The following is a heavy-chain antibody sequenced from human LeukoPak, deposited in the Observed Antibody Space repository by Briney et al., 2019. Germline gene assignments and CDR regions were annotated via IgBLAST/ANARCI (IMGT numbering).Heavy chain of an antibody. J-gene: IGHJ5*02. V-gene: IGHV1-69*13. CDR1: GGTFSSYA. CDR3: ARFDGYSGSYYQHPAGNWFDP. CDR2: IIPIFVTA. Sequence: SVKVSCKASGGTFSSYAISWVRQAPGQGLEWMGGIIPIFVTANYAQKFQGRVTITADESTSTAYMELSSLRSEDTAVYYCARFDGYSGSYYQHPAGNWFDPWGQGTLVTVSS. D-gene: IGHD3-10*01.